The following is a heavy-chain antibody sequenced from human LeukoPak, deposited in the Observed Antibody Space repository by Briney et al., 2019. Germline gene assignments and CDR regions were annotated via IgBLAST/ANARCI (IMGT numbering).Heavy chain of an antibody. V-gene: IGHV1-2*02. D-gene: IGHD3-3*01. J-gene: IGHJ4*02. Sequence: ASVKVSCKASGYTFTGHYMHWVRQAPGQGLEWMGWINPNSGDTNYAQKFQGRVTMTRDTSISTAYMELSRLRSDDTAVYYCAMGQILEWLPAFDYWGQGTLVTVSS. CDR2: INPNSGDT. CDR3: AMGQILEWLPAFDY. CDR1: GYTFTGHY.